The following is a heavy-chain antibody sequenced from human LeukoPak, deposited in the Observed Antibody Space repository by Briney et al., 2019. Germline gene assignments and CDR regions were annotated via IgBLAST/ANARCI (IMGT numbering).Heavy chain of an antibody. CDR3: ARDVGRSGWFED. J-gene: IGHJ4*02. V-gene: IGHV6-1*01. Sequence: SQTLSVTCALSGDSVSSNNAAWNWIRQSPSRGLEWLVRTYYRSKWYNDYEVSMKGRITINPDTSKNQFSLQLNSVTPEDTAVYYCARDVGRSGWFEDWGQGTLVTVSS. CDR2: TYYRSKWYN. CDR1: GDSVSSNNAA. D-gene: IGHD6-19*01.